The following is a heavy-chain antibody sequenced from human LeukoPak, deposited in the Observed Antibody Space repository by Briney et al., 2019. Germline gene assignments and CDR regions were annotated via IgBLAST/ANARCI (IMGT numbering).Heavy chain of an antibody. CDR3: AKDAPSRYYYDSSGYYP. Sequence: ASVKVSCKASGYTFTSYGISWVRQAPGQGLEWMGWISAYNGNTNYAQKLQGRVTMTTDTSTSTAYMELRSLRSDDTAVYYCAKDAPSRYYYDSSGYYPLGQGTLVTVSS. J-gene: IGHJ5*02. V-gene: IGHV1-18*01. D-gene: IGHD3-22*01. CDR1: GYTFTSYG. CDR2: ISAYNGNT.